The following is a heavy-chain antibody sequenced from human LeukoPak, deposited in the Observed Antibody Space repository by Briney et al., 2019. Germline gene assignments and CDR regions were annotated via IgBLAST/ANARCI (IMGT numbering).Heavy chain of an antibody. Sequence: SETLSLTCTVSGGSISSYYWSWIRQPPGKGLEWIGYIYYSGSTNYNPSLKSRVTISVDTSKNQFSLKLSSGTAADTAVYYCARGVEMATIPLFDYWGQGTLVTVSS. V-gene: IGHV4-59*08. J-gene: IGHJ4*02. CDR1: GGSISSYY. D-gene: IGHD5-24*01. CDR2: IYYSGST. CDR3: ARGVEMATIPLFDY.